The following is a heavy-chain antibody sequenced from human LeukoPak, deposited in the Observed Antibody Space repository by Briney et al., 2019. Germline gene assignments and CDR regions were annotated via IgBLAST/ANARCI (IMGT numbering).Heavy chain of an antibody. CDR2: IYHSGST. J-gene: IGHJ4*02. CDR3: ASLTVTTGVVSY. D-gene: IGHD4-17*01. Sequence: SQTLSLTCAVSGGSISSGGYSWSWIRQPPGKGLGWIGYIYHSGSTYYNPSLKSRVTLSVDRSKNQFSLKLSSVTAADTAMYYCASLTVTTGVVSYWGQGTLVTVSS. V-gene: IGHV4-30-2*01. CDR1: GGSISSGGYS.